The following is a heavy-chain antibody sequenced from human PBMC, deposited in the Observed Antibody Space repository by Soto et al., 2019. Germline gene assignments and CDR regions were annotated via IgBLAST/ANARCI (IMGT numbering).Heavy chain of an antibody. CDR3: AREYSSSWYSYGMDV. CDR1: GYTFTGYY. CDR2: INPNSGGT. Sequence: ASVKVSCKASGYTFTGYYMHWVRQAPGQGPEWMGWINPNSGGTNYAQKFQGWVTMTRDTSISTAYMELSRLRSDDTAVYYCAREYSSSWYSYGMDVWGQGTTVTVSS. J-gene: IGHJ6*02. V-gene: IGHV1-2*04. D-gene: IGHD6-13*01.